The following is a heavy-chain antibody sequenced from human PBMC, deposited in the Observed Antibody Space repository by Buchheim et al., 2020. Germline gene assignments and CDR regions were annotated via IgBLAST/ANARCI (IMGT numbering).Heavy chain of an antibody. J-gene: IGHJ6*02. CDR1: GFTFSSYA. CDR3: ARDKGAVRYYGMDV. Sequence: QVQLVESGGGVVQPGRSLRLSCAASGFTFSSYAMHWVRQAPGKGLEWVAVISYDGSNKYYADSVKGRFTISRDNPKHTLYLQMNSLRAEDTAVYYCARDKGAVRYYGMDVWGQGTT. CDR2: ISYDGSNK. D-gene: IGHD3-16*01. V-gene: IGHV3-30*04.